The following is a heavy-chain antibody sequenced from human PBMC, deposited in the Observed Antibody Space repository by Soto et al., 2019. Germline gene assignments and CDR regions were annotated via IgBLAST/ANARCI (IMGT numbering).Heavy chain of an antibody. Sequence: PSETLSLTCTVSGGSISTYYWSWIRQSPGKGLEWIGYIYYTGSTNYNPSLKSRVTISVDTSKNQFSLKVNSVTAADTAVYYCARHQKGLLAWFDPWGQGTLVTVSS. D-gene: IGHD1-26*01. CDR1: GGSISTYY. J-gene: IGHJ5*02. CDR3: ARHQKGLLAWFDP. V-gene: IGHV4-59*08. CDR2: IYYTGST.